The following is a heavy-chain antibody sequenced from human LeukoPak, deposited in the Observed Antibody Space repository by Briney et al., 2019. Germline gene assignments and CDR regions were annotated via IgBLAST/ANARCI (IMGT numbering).Heavy chain of an antibody. J-gene: IGHJ6*02. V-gene: IGHV4-61*02. Sequence: TSETLSLTCIVSGGSISSSGYYWGWIRQPAGKGLEWIGRISPSGSTNYNPSLKSRVTMSVDSSKNQFSLSLSSVTAADTAVYYCARVASSVEDVWGQGTTVTVSS. CDR2: ISPSGST. D-gene: IGHD3-22*01. CDR3: ARVASSVEDV. CDR1: GGSISSSGYY.